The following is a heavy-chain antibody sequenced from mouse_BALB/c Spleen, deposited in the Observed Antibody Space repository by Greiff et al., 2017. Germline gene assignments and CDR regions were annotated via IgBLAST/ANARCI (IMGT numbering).Heavy chain of an antibody. CDR1: GYTFTSYW. D-gene: IGHD1-2*01. V-gene: IGHV1-69*02. J-gene: IGHJ1*01. Sequence: VQLQQPGAELVRPGASVKLSCKASGYTFTSYWINWVKQRPGQGLEWIGNIYPSDSYTNYNQKFKDKATLTVDKSSSTAYMQLSSPTSEDSAVYYCTRSIHYYPDVWGAGTTVTVSS. CDR3: TRSIHYYPDV. CDR2: IYPSDSYT.